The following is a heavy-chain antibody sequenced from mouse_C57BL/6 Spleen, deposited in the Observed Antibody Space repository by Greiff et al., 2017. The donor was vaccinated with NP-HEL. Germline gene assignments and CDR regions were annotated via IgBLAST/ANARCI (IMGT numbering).Heavy chain of an antibody. CDR2: IYPGSGST. J-gene: IGHJ2*01. V-gene: IGHV1-55*01. Sequence: VQLQQPGAELVKPGASVKMSCKASGYTFTSYWITWVKQRPGQGLEWIGDIYPGSGSTNYNEKFKSKATLTVDTSSSTAYMQLSSLTSEDSAVYYCARRDDGYLHYFDYWGQGTTLTVSS. CDR1: GYTFTSYW. D-gene: IGHD2-3*01. CDR3: ARRDDGYLHYFDY.